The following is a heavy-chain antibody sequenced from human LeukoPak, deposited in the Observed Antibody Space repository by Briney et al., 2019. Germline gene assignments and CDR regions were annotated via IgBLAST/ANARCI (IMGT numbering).Heavy chain of an antibody. J-gene: IGHJ4*02. V-gene: IGHV3-48*01. CDR1: GFTFSSYS. CDR2: ISSSSSTI. Sequence: GGSLRLSCAASGFTFSSYSMNWVRQAPGKGLEWVSYISSSSSTIYYADSVKGRFTISRDNAKNSLYLQMNSLRAEDTAVYYCAREGPTRSLWGSSARSQIDYWGQGTLVTVAS. CDR3: AREGPTRSLWGSSARSQIDY. D-gene: IGHD3-16*01.